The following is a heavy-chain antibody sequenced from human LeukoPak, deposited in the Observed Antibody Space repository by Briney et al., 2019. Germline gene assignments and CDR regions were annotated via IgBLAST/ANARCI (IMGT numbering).Heavy chain of an antibody. CDR1: GFTFSSYA. D-gene: IGHD2-15*01. CDR3: ARDSNCSGGSCFHDAFDI. J-gene: IGHJ3*02. V-gene: IGHV3-48*01. Sequence: GGSLRLSCAASGFTFSSYAMSWVRQAPGKGLEWVSYISSSSSTIYYADSVKGRFTISRDNAKNSLYLQMNSLRAEDTAVYYCARDSNCSGGSCFHDAFDIWGQGTMVTVSS. CDR2: ISSSSSTI.